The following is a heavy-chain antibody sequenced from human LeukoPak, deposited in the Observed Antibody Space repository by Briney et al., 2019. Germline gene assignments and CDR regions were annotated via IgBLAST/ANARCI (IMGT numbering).Heavy chain of an antibody. Sequence: GGSLRLSCADSGFTFRNYWMSWVRQAPGKGLEWVANIKQDESEKYYVDSVKGRFTISRDNAKNSLYLQMNSLRAEDTAVYYCARGFDSRFFDCWGQGTLVTVSS. CDR3: ARGFDSRFFDC. J-gene: IGHJ4*02. CDR1: GFTFRNYW. D-gene: IGHD3-22*01. CDR2: IKQDESEK. V-gene: IGHV3-7*01.